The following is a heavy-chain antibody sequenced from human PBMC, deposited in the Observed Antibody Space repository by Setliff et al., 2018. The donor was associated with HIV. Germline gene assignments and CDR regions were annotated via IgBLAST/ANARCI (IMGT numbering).Heavy chain of an antibody. CDR2: IYASGST. V-gene: IGHV4-61*09. CDR1: SGSISSGSYY. CDR3: ATQRNYYGSGSYSDY. J-gene: IGHJ4*02. Sequence: SETLSLTCTVSSGSISSGSYYWSWIRQPAGKGLEWIGHIYASGSTNYNPSLKSRVTISVDTSKNQFSLKLSSVTAADTAVYYCATQRNYYGSGSYSDYWGQGTLVTVS. D-gene: IGHD3-10*01.